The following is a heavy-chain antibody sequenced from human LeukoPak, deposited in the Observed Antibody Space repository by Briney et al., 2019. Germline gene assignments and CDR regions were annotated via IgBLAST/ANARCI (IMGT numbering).Heavy chain of an antibody. CDR1: GFTFSTFG. D-gene: IGHD1-26*01. CDR3: ARTLKWTLVGFDD. V-gene: IGHV3-23*01. J-gene: IGHJ4*02. Sequence: PGGSLTLSCAPSGFTFSTFGMNWVRQAPGKGLEWVSVINDRGGSTFYADSVKGRFTISRDNSKSTLFLQMSGLRAEDTAVYYCARTLKWTLVGFDDWGQAILVTVSS. CDR2: INDRGGST.